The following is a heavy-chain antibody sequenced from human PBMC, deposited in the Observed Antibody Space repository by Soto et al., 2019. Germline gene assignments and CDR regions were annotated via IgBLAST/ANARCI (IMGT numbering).Heavy chain of an antibody. CDR3: ARAQADSAGNSLGRRLDV. CDR1: GDSVTFDHSY. Sequence: SETLSLTCIVSGDSVTFDHSYWSWIRQPPGKGLEWIGHIFFTGATTSSPSLKSRVTMSIDSSKTQFSLNLTSVTAADSAIYYSARAQADSAGNSLGRRLDVWGQGTTVTVSS. V-gene: IGHV4-61*01. D-gene: IGHD3-10*01. CDR2: IFFTGAT. J-gene: IGHJ6*02.